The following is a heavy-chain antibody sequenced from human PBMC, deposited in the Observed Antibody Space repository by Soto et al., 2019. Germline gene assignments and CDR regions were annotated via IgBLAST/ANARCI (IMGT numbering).Heavy chain of an antibody. Sequence: PGGSLRISCAASGFTFSSYGMHWVRQAPGKGLEWVAVIWYDGSNKYYADSVKGRFTISRDNSKNTLYLQMNSLRAEDTAVYYCARTGGGDLDYYGMDVWGQGTTVTVSS. CDR3: ARTGGGDLDYYGMDV. V-gene: IGHV3-33*01. CDR2: IWYDGSNK. J-gene: IGHJ6*02. D-gene: IGHD2-21*02. CDR1: GFTFSSYG.